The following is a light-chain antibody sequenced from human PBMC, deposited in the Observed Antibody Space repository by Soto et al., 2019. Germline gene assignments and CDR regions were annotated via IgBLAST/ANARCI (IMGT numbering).Light chain of an antibody. Sequence: SYELTQSPSVSVSPGQTASITCSGDKLGDKYACWYQQRPGQSPVLVIYQDRKRPSGIPERFSGSNSGNTATLTISGTQAMDEADYYCQAWDSSTVVFGGGTKVTVL. V-gene: IGLV3-1*01. CDR3: QAWDSSTVV. J-gene: IGLJ2*01. CDR2: QDR. CDR1: KLGDKY.